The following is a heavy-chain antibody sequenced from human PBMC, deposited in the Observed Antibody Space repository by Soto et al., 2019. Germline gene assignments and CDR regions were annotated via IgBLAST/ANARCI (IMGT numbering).Heavy chain of an antibody. CDR3: ASESYGGEFDY. V-gene: IGHV1-3*05. D-gene: IGHD4-17*01. CDR1: GYTFTSYA. J-gene: IGHJ4*02. CDR2: INAGNGNT. Sequence: QVQLVQSGAEEKKPGASVKVSCKASGYTFTSYAMHWVRQAPGQRLEWMGWINAGNGNTNYSQKFQGRVTITRDTAASTAYMELSSLRSAYTAVYYCASESYGGEFDYWGQGTLVTVSS.